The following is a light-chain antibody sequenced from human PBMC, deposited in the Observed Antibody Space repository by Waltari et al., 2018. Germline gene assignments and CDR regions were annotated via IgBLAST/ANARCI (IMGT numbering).Light chain of an antibody. V-gene: IGLV3-21*03. CDR1: DLRDQT. CDR2: DDT. J-gene: IGLJ2*01. Sequence: YELTQPPSVSVAPGKTAQLPWGGPDLRDQTAHWYQQKPGQAPVLVIYDDTVRPSGIPKRISGSDTATLTIARVEAGDEAVYYCQVWDGDADHPVFGGGTKLTVL. CDR3: QVWDGDADHPV.